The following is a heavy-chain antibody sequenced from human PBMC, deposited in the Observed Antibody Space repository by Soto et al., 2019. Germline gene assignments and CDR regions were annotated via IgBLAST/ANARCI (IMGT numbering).Heavy chain of an antibody. CDR3: ARDYDSSGYWDY. V-gene: IGHV3-72*01. Sequence: EVQLVESGGGLVQPGGSLRLSCAASGFTFSDRYMDWVRQAPGKGLEWVGRTRNKANSYTTEYAASVKGRFTISRDDSKNSLYLQMNSLKTEDTAVYYCARDYDSSGYWDYWGQGTLVTVSS. J-gene: IGHJ4*02. D-gene: IGHD3-22*01. CDR1: GFTFSDRY. CDR2: TRNKANSYTT.